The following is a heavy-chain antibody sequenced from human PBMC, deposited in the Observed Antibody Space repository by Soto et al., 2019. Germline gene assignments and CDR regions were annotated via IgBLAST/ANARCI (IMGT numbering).Heavy chain of an antibody. CDR3: ASRTYYDFWSGYYKFIDY. Sequence: PSETLSLTCAVSGGSISSSNWWSWVRQPPGKGLEWIGEIYHSGSTNYNPSLKSRVTISVDKSKNQFSLKLSSVTAADTAVYYCASRTYYDFWSGYYKFIDYWGQGTLVTVSS. CDR1: GGSISSSNW. D-gene: IGHD3-3*01. J-gene: IGHJ4*02. CDR2: IYHSGST. V-gene: IGHV4-4*02.